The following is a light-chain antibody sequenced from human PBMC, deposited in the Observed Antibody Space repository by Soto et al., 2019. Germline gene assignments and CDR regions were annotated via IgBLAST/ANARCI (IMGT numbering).Light chain of an antibody. J-gene: IGKJ2*01. V-gene: IGKV1-39*01. CDR2: SAS. CDR1: QTISNF. Sequence: DIQMTQSPSSLSASVGDRVTITCRASQTISNFLNWYQKKPGKAPTLLIYSASSLQRGVPANFSRSGSGADFTLTISHVRPEDLATYYCQQTYSAPHTFGQGTKVEIK. CDR3: QQTYSAPHT.